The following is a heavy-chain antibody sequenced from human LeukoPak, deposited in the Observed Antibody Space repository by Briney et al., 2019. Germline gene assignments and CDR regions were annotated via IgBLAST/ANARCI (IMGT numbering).Heavy chain of an antibody. CDR1: GGSISRYY. Sequence: PSETLSLTCTVSGGSISRYYWSWIRQPPGEGLEWIANIYYSGSINYNPSLKSRVTISVDTSKNQFFLKLSSVSAADTAVYYCARELYSRRSGYLKAFDIWGQGTMVTVSS. V-gene: IGHV4-59*01. CDR2: IYYSGSI. CDR3: ARELYSRRSGYLKAFDI. J-gene: IGHJ3*02. D-gene: IGHD3-22*01.